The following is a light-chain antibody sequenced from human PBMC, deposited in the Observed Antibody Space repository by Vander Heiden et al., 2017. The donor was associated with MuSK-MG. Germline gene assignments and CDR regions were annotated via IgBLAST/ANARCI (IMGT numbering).Light chain of an antibody. V-gene: IGKV1-8*01. J-gene: IGKJ2*01. CDR1: QGISSY. CDR2: AAS. Sequence: IPMSQSPSSFPASTGDRVTITCRASQGISSYLAWYQQKPGKAPKLLIYAASTLQSGVPSRFSGSGSGTDFTLTISCLQSEDFATYYCQQYYSYPYTFGQGTKLEIK. CDR3: QQYYSYPYT.